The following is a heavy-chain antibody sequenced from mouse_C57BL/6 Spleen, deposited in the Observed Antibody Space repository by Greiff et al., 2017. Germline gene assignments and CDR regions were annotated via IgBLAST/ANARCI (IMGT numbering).Heavy chain of an antibody. V-gene: IGHV5-16*01. CDR1: GFTFSDYY. D-gene: IGHD4-1*01. J-gene: IGHJ4*01. CDR2: INYDGSST. Sequence: EVMLVESEGGLVQPGSSMKLSCTASGFTFSDYYMAWVRQVPEKGLEWVANINYDGSSTYYLDSLKSRFIISRDNAKNILYLQMSSLKSEDTATYYCARENWDVYAMDYWGQGTSVTVSS. CDR3: ARENWDVYAMDY.